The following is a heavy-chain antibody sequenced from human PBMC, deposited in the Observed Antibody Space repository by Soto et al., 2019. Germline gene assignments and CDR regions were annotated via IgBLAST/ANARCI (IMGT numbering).Heavy chain of an antibody. CDR2: IIPIFGTA. V-gene: IGHV1-69*13. Sequence: ASVKVSCKASGGTFSSYAISWVRQAPGQGLEWMGGIIPIFGTANYAQKFQGRVTITADESTSTAYMELSSLRSEDTAVYYCARDRGGSSYYYGMDVWGQGTTVTVSS. CDR1: GGTFSSYA. CDR3: ARDRGGSSYYYGMDV. J-gene: IGHJ6*02. D-gene: IGHD6-13*01.